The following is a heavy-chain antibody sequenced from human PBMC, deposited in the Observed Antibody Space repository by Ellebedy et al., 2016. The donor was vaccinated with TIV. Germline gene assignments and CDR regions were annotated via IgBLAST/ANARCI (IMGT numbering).Heavy chain of an antibody. D-gene: IGHD1-26*01. CDR3: ARGPGRSGGDL. J-gene: IGHJ5*02. CDR1: GFTVSSDY. Sequence: GESLKISCAASGFTVSSDYMSWVRQAPGKGLEWVSVIYSGGSTYYADSVKGRFTISRDNSKNTLYLEMNSLRAEDTAVYYCARGPGRSGGDLWGQGTLVTVSS. CDR2: IYSGGST. V-gene: IGHV3-66*01.